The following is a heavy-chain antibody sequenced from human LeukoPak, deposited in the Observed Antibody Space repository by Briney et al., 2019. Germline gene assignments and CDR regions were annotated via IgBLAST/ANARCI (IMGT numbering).Heavy chain of an antibody. J-gene: IGHJ3*01. D-gene: IGHD3-10*01. Sequence: HPGGSLRLSCAASGFTFSDYAMNWVRQAPGKGLEWVSTIYTGGSTSFSDSVKGRFTISRDNSKNTLSLQMNSLRAEDTAVYYCARTFYGSGSLLGEAFDVWGQGTMVTVSS. CDR3: ARTFYGSGSLLGEAFDV. CDR2: IYTGGST. V-gene: IGHV3-53*01. CDR1: GFTFSDYA.